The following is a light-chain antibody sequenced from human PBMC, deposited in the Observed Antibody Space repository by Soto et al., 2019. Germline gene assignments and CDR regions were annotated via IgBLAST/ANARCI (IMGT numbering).Light chain of an antibody. Sequence: EIVLTQSPGTLSLSPGEGATVSCRVSQSINSKSLVWYQRKFGQAPRLLIYNTSSRATGIPDRVSGSGSGTAFTLSISRLEPEDFAVYYCQHYGGSFIFGPGTKVDFK. CDR1: QSINSKS. CDR2: NTS. V-gene: IGKV3-20*01. CDR3: QHYGGSFI. J-gene: IGKJ3*01.